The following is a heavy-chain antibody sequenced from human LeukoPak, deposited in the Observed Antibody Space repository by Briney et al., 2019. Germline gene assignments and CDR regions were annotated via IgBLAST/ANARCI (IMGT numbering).Heavy chain of an antibody. CDR2: ISSGGST. Sequence: GGSLRLSCAASGFTVSSNYMSWVRQAPGKGLEWVSVISSGGSTYYADSVKGRFTISRDNSKNTLYLQMNSLRAEDTAVYYCARSGTYYGDPQAPALYWYIDLWGRGTLVTVSS. CDR1: GFTVSSNY. V-gene: IGHV3-66*01. CDR3: ARSGTYYGDPQAPALYWYIDL. D-gene: IGHD1-14*01. J-gene: IGHJ2*01.